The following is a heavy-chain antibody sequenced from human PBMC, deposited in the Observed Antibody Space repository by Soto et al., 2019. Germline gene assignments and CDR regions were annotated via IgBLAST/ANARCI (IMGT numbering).Heavy chain of an antibody. Sequence: QITLKESGPALVRPTQTLTLTCTFSGFSLPTDGMGVAWIRQPPGKALECLAGAYWNGDRRYSPSLKNRLTIYKDTSNNQVFLTMTNMDPVDTATYHCARIKGISYDLQADGMDVWGPGTTVTVSS. CDR3: ARIKGISYDLQADGMDV. CDR2: AYWNGDR. D-gene: IGHD3-16*01. J-gene: IGHJ6*02. V-gene: IGHV2-5*01. CDR1: GFSLPTDGMG.